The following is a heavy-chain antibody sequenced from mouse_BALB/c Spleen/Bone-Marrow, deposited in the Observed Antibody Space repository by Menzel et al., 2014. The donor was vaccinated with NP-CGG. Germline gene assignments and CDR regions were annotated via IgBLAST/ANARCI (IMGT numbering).Heavy chain of an antibody. D-gene: IGHD1-1*01. CDR3: VRSGSSSGYFDY. CDR2: ISSGSSTI. CDR1: GFTFSSLG. V-gene: IGHV5-17*02. J-gene: IGHJ2*01. Sequence: EVKLVESGGGLVQPGGSRKLSCAASGFTFSSLGMHWVRQAPEKGLEWVAYISSGSSTIYYADTVMGRFTISRDNPKNTLFLQMTSLRSEDTAMYYCVRSGSSSGYFDYWGQGTTLTVSS.